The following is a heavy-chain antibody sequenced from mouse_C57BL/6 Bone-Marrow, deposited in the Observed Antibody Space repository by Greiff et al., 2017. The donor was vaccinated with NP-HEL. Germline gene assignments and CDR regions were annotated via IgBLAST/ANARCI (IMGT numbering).Heavy chain of an antibody. CDR3: ARRDCPYGSSYYYAMDY. J-gene: IGHJ4*01. CDR2: INPSNGGT. D-gene: IGHD1-1*01. CDR1: GYTFTSYW. V-gene: IGHV1-53*01. Sequence: QVQLKQPGTELVKPGASVKLSCKASGYTFTSYWMHWVKQRPGQGLEWIGNINPSNGGTNYNEKFKSKATLTVDKSSSTAYMQLSSLTSEDSAVYYCARRDCPYGSSYYYAMDYWGQGTSVTVSS.